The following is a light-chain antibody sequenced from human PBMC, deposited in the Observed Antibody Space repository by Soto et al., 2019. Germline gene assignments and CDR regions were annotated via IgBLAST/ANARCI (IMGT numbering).Light chain of an antibody. J-gene: IGKJ5*01. CDR1: QGINSY. CDR2: AAS. V-gene: IGKV1-9*01. Sequence: DIQLTQSPSFLSASVGDRVTITCRASQGINSYLAWYQQKPGKVPKLLIYAASTLQSGVPSRFSGSGSGTEFTLTISSLRPEDFATYYCQQINSYPITFGQGTRLEIK. CDR3: QQINSYPIT.